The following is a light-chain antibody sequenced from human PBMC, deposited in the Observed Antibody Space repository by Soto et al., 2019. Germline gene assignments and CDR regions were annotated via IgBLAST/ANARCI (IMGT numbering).Light chain of an antibody. CDR1: QSVSSN. CDR3: QQYNNWPSYT. J-gene: IGKJ2*01. V-gene: IGKV3-15*01. Sequence: EIVMTQSPATLPVSPGERATLSCRASQSVSSNLAWYQHKPGQAPRLLIFGASTRSTAIPARFSGSGSGTEFTLTISSLQSEDFAVYYCQQYNNWPSYTFGQGTKLEIK. CDR2: GAS.